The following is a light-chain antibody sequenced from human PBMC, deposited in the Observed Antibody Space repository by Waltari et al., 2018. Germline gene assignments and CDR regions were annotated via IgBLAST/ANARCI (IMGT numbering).Light chain of an antibody. V-gene: IGKV3-20*01. Sequence: ERATLACRASQSVCTSLAWYQQKPGQAPRLLIYGASRRATGIPDRFSGSGSGTDFSLTISRLEPEDFAVYYCQHYVRLPATFGQGTKVEI. J-gene: IGKJ1*01. CDR1: QSVCTS. CDR3: QHYVRLPAT. CDR2: GAS.